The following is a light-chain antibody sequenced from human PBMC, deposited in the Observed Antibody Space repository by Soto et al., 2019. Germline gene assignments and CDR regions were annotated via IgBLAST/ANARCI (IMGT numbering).Light chain of an antibody. Sequence: EIGFMQSPATVSLSPGERDTLSCRASQSVSRYLAWYQQKPGQAPRLLIYDASNRATGIPARFSGSGSGTDFTLTISSLEPEDFAVYYCQQRSNWPPAFGQGTKLEIK. CDR1: QSVSRY. V-gene: IGKV3-11*01. CDR3: QQRSNWPPA. CDR2: DAS. J-gene: IGKJ2*01.